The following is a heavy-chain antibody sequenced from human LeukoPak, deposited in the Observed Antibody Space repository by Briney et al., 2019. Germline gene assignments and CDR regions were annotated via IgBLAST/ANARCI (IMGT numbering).Heavy chain of an antibody. CDR2: MIPIFGTA. D-gene: IGHD5-24*01. J-gene: IGHJ4*02. V-gene: IGHV1-69*05. CDR3: ARALHTMDPFDY. CDR1: GGTFSSYA. Sequence: ASVKVSCKASGGTFSSYAISWVRQAPGQGLEWMGGMIPIFGTANYVQKFQGRVTITTDESTSTAYMELSSLRSEDTAVYYCARALHTMDPFDYWGQGTLVTVSS.